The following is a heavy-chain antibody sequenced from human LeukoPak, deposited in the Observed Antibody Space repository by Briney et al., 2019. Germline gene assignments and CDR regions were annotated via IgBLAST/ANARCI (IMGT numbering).Heavy chain of an antibody. CDR3: ARIYCSSTSCYILDY. CDR2: IKQDGSEK. CDR1: GFTFSSYA. D-gene: IGHD2-2*02. V-gene: IGHV3-7*01. J-gene: IGHJ4*02. Sequence: GGSLRLSCAASGFTFSSYAMSWVRQAPGKGLEWVANIKQDGSEKYYVDSVKGRFTISRDNAKNSLYLQMNSLRAEDTAVYYCARIYCSSTSCYILDYWGQGTLVTVSS.